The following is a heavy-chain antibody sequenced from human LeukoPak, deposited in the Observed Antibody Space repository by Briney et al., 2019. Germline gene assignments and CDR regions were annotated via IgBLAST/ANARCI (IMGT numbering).Heavy chain of an antibody. CDR1: GFALRSYT. D-gene: IGHD1-14*01. Sequence: GGSLRLSCAASGFALRSYTVTWVRQAPGKGLEWVGNIKQDGSDKNYMDSVKGRFTISRDNTKNSVYLQMSSLRAEDTAVYYCAREVWGPEYWGQGTLVTVSS. V-gene: IGHV3-7*01. CDR2: IKQDGSDK. J-gene: IGHJ4*02. CDR3: AREVWGPEY.